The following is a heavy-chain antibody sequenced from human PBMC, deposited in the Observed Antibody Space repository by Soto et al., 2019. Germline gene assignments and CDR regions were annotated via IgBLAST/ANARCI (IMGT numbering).Heavy chain of an antibody. CDR1: GYTFTSYG. Sequence: QVQLVQSGAEVKKPGASVKVSCKASGYTFTSYGISWVRQAPGQGLEWMGWISAYNGNTNYAQKLQGRVTMTTDTSTSTAYMELRSLRSDDTAVYYCARTDLWFGELFWRRGWFDPWGQGTLVTVSS. CDR2: ISAYNGNT. V-gene: IGHV1-18*01. D-gene: IGHD3-10*01. J-gene: IGHJ5*02. CDR3: ARTDLWFGELFWRRGWFDP.